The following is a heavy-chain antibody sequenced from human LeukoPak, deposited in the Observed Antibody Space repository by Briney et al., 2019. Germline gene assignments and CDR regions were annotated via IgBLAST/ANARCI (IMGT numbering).Heavy chain of an antibody. CDR1: GGSISSYY. D-gene: IGHD2-21*01. Sequence: SETLSLTCTVSGGSISSYYWSWIRQPPGKGLEWIGYIYYSGSTNYNPSLKSRVTISVDTSKNQFSLKLSSVTAADTAVYYCARGPYCGGDCYSYYFDDWGQGTLVTVSS. J-gene: IGHJ4*02. CDR3: ARGPYCGGDCYSYYFDD. V-gene: IGHV4-59*01. CDR2: IYYSGST.